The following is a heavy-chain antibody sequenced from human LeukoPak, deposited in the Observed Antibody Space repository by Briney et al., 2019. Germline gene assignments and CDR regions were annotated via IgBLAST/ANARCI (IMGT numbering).Heavy chain of an antibody. J-gene: IGHJ4*02. D-gene: IGHD6-6*01. CDR1: GFTLSSYS. Sequence: GGSLRLSCAASGFTLSSYSMNWVRQAPGKGLEWVSSISSSSSYIYYADSVKGRFTISRDNAKNSLYLQMNSLRAEDTAVYYCARSIAARLDWFDYWGQGTLVTVSS. V-gene: IGHV3-21*01. CDR2: ISSSSSYI. CDR3: ARSIAARLDWFDY.